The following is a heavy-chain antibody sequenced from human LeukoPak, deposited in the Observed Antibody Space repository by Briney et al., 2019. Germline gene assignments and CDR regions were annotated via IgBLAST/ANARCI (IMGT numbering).Heavy chain of an antibody. J-gene: IGHJ6*02. CDR3: ARVIPAATHYYYYYGMDV. D-gene: IGHD2-2*01. V-gene: IGHV3-23*01. CDR2: ISGSGGST. Sequence: GGSLRLSCAASGFTFSSYAMSWVRQAPGKGLEWVSAISGSGGSTYYADSVKGRFTISRDNSKNTLYLQMSSLRAEDTAVYYCARVIPAATHYYYYYGMDVWGQGTTVTVS. CDR1: GFTFSSYA.